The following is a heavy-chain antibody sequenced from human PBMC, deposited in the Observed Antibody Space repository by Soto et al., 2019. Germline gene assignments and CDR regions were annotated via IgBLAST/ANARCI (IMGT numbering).Heavy chain of an antibody. CDR2: IYYSGTT. Sequence: SETLSLTCAVSGDSVSNDNYYWSWIRQPPGKGLEWIGYIYYSGTTNYNSYLKSRLSLSVDMSKNKFCLKLASVTAADTAVSFCARSQRGRTAFTFDYWGQGALVTVSS. CDR1: GDSVSNDNYY. V-gene: IGHV4-61*01. J-gene: IGHJ4*02. D-gene: IGHD3-16*01. CDR3: ARSQRGRTAFTFDY.